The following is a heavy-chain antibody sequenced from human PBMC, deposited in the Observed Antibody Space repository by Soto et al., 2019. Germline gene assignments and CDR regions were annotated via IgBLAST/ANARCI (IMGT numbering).Heavy chain of an antibody. CDR3: ARGDATKIIVTTYYGLDV. D-gene: IGHD4-17*01. CDR1: GGSFSNYG. Sequence: QVQVVQSGAEVKKPGSSVKVSCKASGGSFSNYGISWVRQAPGQGLEWMGGIIPVFGTPHYAQKFQDRVTITADVSTSTVYMEVSSLTSEDTAVYYCARGDATKIIVTTYYGLDVWGQGTTFTVSS. J-gene: IGHJ6*02. V-gene: IGHV1-69*12. CDR2: IIPVFGTP.